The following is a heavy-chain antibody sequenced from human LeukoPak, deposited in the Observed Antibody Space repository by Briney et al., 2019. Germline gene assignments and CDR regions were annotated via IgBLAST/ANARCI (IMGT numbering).Heavy chain of an antibody. D-gene: IGHD4-11*01. CDR1: GFTFSSHW. CDR3: AKGLGKATVTPLGY. Sequence: GGSLRLSCAASGFTFSSHWMSWVRQAPGKGLEWVSGISGSGGSTYYADSVKGRFTISRDNSKNTLYLQMDSLRAEDTAVYYCAKGLGKATVTPLGYWGQGTLVTVSS. CDR2: ISGSGGST. J-gene: IGHJ4*02. V-gene: IGHV3-23*01.